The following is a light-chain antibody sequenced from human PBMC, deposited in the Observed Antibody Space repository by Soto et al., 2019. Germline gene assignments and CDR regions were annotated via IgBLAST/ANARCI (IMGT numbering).Light chain of an antibody. V-gene: IGLV1-40*01. J-gene: IGLJ2*01. Sequence: QTVVTQPPSVSGAPGQRVTISCTGSSSNIGAGYDVHWYQQFPGRAPKLLMYGNNHRPSGVPDRFSGSKSGTSASLDITGLQADDEADYYCQSFDTRLNSVVFGGGTKVTVL. CDR1: SSNIGAGYD. CDR2: GNN. CDR3: QSFDTRLNSVV.